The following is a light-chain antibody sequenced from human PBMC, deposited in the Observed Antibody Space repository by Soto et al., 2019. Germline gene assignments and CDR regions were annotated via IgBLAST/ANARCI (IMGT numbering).Light chain of an antibody. Sequence: EIVLTQSPATLSLSPGERATLSCRASQSVSIYLAWYQQKPGQAPRLLIDDAFNRATGIPARFSGSGSGTDFTLTISSLEPEDFAVYYWQQRSKWPRTFGQGTKVEIK. V-gene: IGKV3-11*01. CDR1: QSVSIY. CDR2: DAF. CDR3: QQRSKWPRT. J-gene: IGKJ1*01.